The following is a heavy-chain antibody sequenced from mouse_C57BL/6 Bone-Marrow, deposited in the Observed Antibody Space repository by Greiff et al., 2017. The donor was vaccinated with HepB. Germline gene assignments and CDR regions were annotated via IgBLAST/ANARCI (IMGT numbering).Heavy chain of an antibody. CDR1: GFSFNTYA. D-gene: IGHD2-12*01. Sequence: VESGGGLVQPKGSLKLSCAASGFSFNTYAMNWVRQAPGKGLEWVARIRSKSNNYATYYADSVKDRFTISRDDSESMLYLQMNNLKTEDTAMYYCVRRSYDYYAMDYWGQGTSVTVSS. V-gene: IGHV10-1*01. CDR2: IRSKSNNYAT. CDR3: VRRSYDYYAMDY. J-gene: IGHJ4*01.